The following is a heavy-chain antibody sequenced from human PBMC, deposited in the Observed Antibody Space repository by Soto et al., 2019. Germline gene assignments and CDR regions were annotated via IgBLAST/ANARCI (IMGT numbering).Heavy chain of an antibody. J-gene: IGHJ6*02. CDR2: ITATGGHT. CDR1: GFTFSGYA. D-gene: IGHD6-6*01. CDR3: AKAWQLDYYYYGMDV. V-gene: IGHV3-23*01. Sequence: PGGSLRLSCAASGFTFSGYAMSWVRQAPGKGLEWVSSITATGGHTYYADSVKGRFTISRDNSENTLYLQMNSLRAEDTAVYFCAKAWQLDYYYYGMDVWGQGTTVTVSS.